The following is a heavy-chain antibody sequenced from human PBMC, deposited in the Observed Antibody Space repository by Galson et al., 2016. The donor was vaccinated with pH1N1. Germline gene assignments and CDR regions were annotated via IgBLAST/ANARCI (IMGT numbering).Heavy chain of an antibody. V-gene: IGHV1-24*01. D-gene: IGHD2-21*01. Sequence: SVKVSCRVTGYTLTKVSMHWVRQAPGKGLEWMGSVDSEDGETLYAQKFQGRLTMTEHSSTDTAYMELNTLRSDDTAVYYCATDYSLDRNPLFDPWDQGTLVPVSS. CDR3: ATDYSLDRNPLFDP. J-gene: IGHJ5*02. CDR1: GYTLTKVS. CDR2: VDSEDGET.